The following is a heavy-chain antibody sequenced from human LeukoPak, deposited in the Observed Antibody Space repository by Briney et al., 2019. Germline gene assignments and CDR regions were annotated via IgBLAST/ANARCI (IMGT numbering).Heavy chain of an antibody. CDR1: GFTFSSHA. V-gene: IGHV3-23*01. CDR3: AKRPRSRDYYDSSGSRAGGAFDI. J-gene: IGHJ3*02. CDR2: ISGSGGST. D-gene: IGHD3-22*01. Sequence: GGSLRLSCAASGFTFSSHAMSWVRQAPGKGLEWVSAISGSGGSTYYADSVKGRFTISRDNSKNTLYLQMNSLRAEDTAVYYCAKRPRSRDYYDSSGSRAGGAFDIWGQGTMVTVSS.